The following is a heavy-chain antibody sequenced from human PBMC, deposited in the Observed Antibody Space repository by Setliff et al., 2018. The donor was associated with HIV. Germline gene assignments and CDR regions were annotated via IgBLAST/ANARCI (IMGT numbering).Heavy chain of an antibody. CDR1: GGSTRTSGYY. D-gene: IGHD3-10*01. J-gene: IGHJ3*02. CDR2: IYSSGST. V-gene: IGHV4-39*01. Sequence: SETLSLTCTVSGGSTRTSGYYWGWIRQPPGKGREWIGSIYSSGSTYYNPSLKSRVSISVDTSKNQFSLKLRSVTAADTAVYYCATSAESGFGIHWGVLNIWGQGTRVTVSS. CDR3: ATSAESGFGIHWGVLNI.